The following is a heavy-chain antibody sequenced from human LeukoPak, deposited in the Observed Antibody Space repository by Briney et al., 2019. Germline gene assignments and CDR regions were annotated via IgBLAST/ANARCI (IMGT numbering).Heavy chain of an antibody. CDR2: INPSGGST. CDR3: ARAYYHGSGSYYNPATYYFDY. CDR1: GYTFTGYY. D-gene: IGHD3-10*01. V-gene: IGHV1-46*01. J-gene: IGHJ4*02. Sequence: ASVKVSCKASGYTFTGYYMHWVRQAPGQGLEWMGIINPSGGSTSYAQKFQGRVTMTRDTSTSTVYMELSSLRSEDTAVYYCARAYYHGSGSYYNPATYYFDYWGQGTLVTVSS.